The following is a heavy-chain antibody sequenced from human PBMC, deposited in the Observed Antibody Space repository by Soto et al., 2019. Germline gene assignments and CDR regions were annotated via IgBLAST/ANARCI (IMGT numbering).Heavy chain of an antibody. Sequence: GGSLRLSCAASGFTFSSYAMSWVRQAPGKGLEWVSAISGSGGSTYYADSVKGRFTISRDNSKNTLYLQMNSLRAEDTAVYYCAKDPGNYYDSSGWSYYFDYWGQGTLVTVSS. D-gene: IGHD3-22*01. J-gene: IGHJ4*02. CDR1: GFTFSSYA. CDR2: ISGSGGST. V-gene: IGHV3-23*01. CDR3: AKDPGNYYDSSGWSYYFDY.